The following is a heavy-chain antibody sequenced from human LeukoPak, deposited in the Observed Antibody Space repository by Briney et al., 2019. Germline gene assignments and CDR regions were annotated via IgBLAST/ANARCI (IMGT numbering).Heavy chain of an antibody. Sequence: SVKVSCKASGGTFSSYAISWVRQAPGQGLEWMGGIIPIFGTANYAQKFQGRVTITADESTSTAYMELSSLRSEDTAVYYCARDSSDRAPISYDAFDIWGQGTMVTVSS. J-gene: IGHJ3*02. CDR1: GGTFSSYA. CDR3: ARDSSDRAPISYDAFDI. V-gene: IGHV1-69*13. CDR2: IIPIFGTA. D-gene: IGHD3-10*01.